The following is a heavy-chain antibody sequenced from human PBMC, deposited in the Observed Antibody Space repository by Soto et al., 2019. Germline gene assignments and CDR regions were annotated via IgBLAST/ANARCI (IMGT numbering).Heavy chain of an antibody. D-gene: IGHD6-13*01. Sequence: GGSLRLSCAASGFLFSSNWMHWVRQAPGKGLVWVSRISGDLSSTDYADSVKGRFTISRDNAKNTLYLQMDSLRADDTAVYFCARGIGFSAQDYWGQGTLVTVSS. J-gene: IGHJ4*02. V-gene: IGHV3-74*01. CDR3: ARGIGFSAQDY. CDR1: GFLFSSNW. CDR2: ISGDLSST.